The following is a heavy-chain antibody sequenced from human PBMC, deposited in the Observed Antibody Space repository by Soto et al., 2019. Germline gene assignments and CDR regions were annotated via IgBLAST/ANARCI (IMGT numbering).Heavy chain of an antibody. V-gene: IGHV4-34*01. CDR3: ARSCPLLRCFEWLPVSGPAFGGMEV. CDR1: GGAFSGYD. CDR2: IKHSGST. Sequence: PSDTLSLTCAVYGGAFSGYDWSWIRQPPGKGLGWIGEIKHSGSTNYNPFLTRRDTISVGPCKNQFSLKLSSVTAADTAVYYCARSCPLLRCFEWLPVSGPAFGGMEVWGQGTTVTVSS. D-gene: IGHD3-3*01. J-gene: IGHJ6*02.